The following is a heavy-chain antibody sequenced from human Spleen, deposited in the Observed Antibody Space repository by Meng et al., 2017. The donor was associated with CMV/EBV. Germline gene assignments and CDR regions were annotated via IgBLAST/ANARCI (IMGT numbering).Heavy chain of an antibody. Sequence: GESLKISCAASGYTFSTYAMHWVRQAPGKGPEWVTFISYDGGNKNYADPVKGRFTISRDNSKNTLHLQMNSLRPDDTAVYYRARDLRNFDAFDIWGQGTMVTVSS. CDR1: GYTFSTYA. CDR2: ISYDGGNK. V-gene: IGHV3-30-3*01. CDR3: ARDLRNFDAFDI. J-gene: IGHJ3*02. D-gene: IGHD1-7*01.